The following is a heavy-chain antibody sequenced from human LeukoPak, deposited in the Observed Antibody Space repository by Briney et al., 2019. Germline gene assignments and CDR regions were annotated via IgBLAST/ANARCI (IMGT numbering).Heavy chain of an antibody. CDR1: GFTFSRSS. CDR2: ISTSSSYI. V-gene: IGHV3-21*01. D-gene: IGHD3-10*01. CDR3: ARGSENYLGGLDY. Sequence: GGSLRLSCAASGFTFSRSSMNWVRQAPGKGLDWVSSISTSSSYIYYADSVKGRFTISRDNAKNSLYLQMNSLRAEDTAVYYCARGSENYLGGLDYWGQGTQVTVSS. J-gene: IGHJ4*02.